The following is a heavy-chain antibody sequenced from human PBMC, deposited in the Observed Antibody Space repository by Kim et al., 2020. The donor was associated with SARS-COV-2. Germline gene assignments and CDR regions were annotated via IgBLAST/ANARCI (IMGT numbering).Heavy chain of an antibody. V-gene: IGHV3-7*03. Sequence: VDSGKGRFTISRDNAKNSLCLQMNSLRVEDTAVYYCARGYDFWSGYYFDYWGQGTLVTVSS. J-gene: IGHJ4*02. D-gene: IGHD3-3*01. CDR3: ARGYDFWSGYYFDY.